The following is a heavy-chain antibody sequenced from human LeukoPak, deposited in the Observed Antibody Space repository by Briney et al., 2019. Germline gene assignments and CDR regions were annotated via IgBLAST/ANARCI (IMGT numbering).Heavy chain of an antibody. CDR1: GFTFSTYN. D-gene: IGHD3-9*01. J-gene: IGHJ4*02. CDR2: ISSSSSYI. Sequence: GGSLRLSCAASGFTFSTYNMNWVRQAPGKGLEWVSSISSSSSYIYYADSVKGRFTISRDNAKKSLYLQMNSLRAEDTAVYYCAKDVSRILTGARNYFDSWGQGTLVTVSS. V-gene: IGHV3-21*01. CDR3: AKDVSRILTGARNYFDS.